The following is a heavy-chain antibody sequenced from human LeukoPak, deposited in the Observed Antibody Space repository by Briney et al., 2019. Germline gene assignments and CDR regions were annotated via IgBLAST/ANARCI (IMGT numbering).Heavy chain of an antibody. V-gene: IGHV3-30*02. D-gene: IGHD3-10*01. J-gene: IGHJ4*02. Sequence: GGSLRLSCAASGFTFSSYGMHWVPQAPGKGLEWVAFIRHDGSNEYYADSVKGRFTVSRDNSKNTLFLQMNSLRVEEMAVYYCAKEVHPYDSGTYYFDYWGRGTLVTVSS. CDR3: AKEVHPYDSGTYYFDY. CDR1: GFTFSSYG. CDR2: IRHDGSNE.